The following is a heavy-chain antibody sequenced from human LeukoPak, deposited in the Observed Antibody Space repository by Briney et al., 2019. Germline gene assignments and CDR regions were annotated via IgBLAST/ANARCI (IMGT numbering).Heavy chain of an antibody. D-gene: IGHD6-13*01. J-gene: IGHJ5*02. V-gene: IGHV4-4*02. CDR1: GGSITSSNW. CDR3: ARAIAAAGENWFDP. Sequence: SGTLSPTCAVSGGSITSSNWWSWGRQPPGKRLWWIVEIYHSGSTNYNPSLKSRGPITVDKSTNQFSLKLSSVTATDTAVDYYARAIAAAGENWFDPWGQGTLVTVSS. CDR2: IYHSGST.